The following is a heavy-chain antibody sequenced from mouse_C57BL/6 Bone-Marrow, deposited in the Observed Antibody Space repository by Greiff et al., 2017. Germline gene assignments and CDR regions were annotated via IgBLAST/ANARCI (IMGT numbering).Heavy chain of an antibody. CDR2: ISYDGSN. V-gene: IGHV3-6*01. J-gene: IGHJ4*01. CDR1: GYSITSGYY. D-gene: IGHD2-3*01. CDR3: AREGRYDGYYYAMDY. Sequence: EVQLVESGPGLVKPSQSLSLTCSVTGYSITSGYYWNWIRQFPGNKLEWMGYISYDGSNNYNPSLKNRISITRDTSKNQFFLKLKSVTTEDTATYYCAREGRYDGYYYAMDYWGQGTSVTVSS.